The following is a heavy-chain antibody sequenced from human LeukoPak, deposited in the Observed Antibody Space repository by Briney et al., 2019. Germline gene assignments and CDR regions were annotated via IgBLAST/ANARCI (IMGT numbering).Heavy chain of an antibody. Sequence: PGGPLRLSCAASGFTFSNFGMHWVRQAPGKGLEWVALITYDGYYKYYSDSVKGRFTISSDTSKNTMYLQMNSLRAEDTAVYYCARDLSPVVRASPMGYWGQGTLVTVSS. CDR1: GFTFSNFG. J-gene: IGHJ4*02. CDR2: ITYDGYYK. D-gene: IGHD3-10*01. CDR3: ARDLSPVVRASPMGY. V-gene: IGHV3-30*03.